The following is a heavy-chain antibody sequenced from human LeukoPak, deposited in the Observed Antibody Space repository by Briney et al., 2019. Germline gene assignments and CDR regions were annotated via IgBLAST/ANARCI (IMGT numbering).Heavy chain of an antibody. CDR2: ISGSGGST. V-gene: IGHV3-23*01. CDR3: AKSPNYGDYLDYFDY. CDR1: GFTFSSYA. J-gene: IGHJ4*02. Sequence: GGSLSLSCAASGFTFSSYAMSWVRQAPGKGLEWVSAISGSGGSTYYADSVKGRFTISRDNSKNTLYLQMNSLRAEDTAVYYCAKSPNYGDYLDYFDYWGQGTLVTVSS. D-gene: IGHD4-17*01.